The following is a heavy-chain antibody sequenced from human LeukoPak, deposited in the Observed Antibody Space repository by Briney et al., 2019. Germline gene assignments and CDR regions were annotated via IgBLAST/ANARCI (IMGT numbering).Heavy chain of an antibody. Sequence: SVKVSCTASGGTFSSYAISWVRQAPGQGLEWMGRIIPILGIANYAQKFQGRVTITADKSTSTAYMELSSLRSEDTAVYYCAREGVLRYFDWLLFFDYWGQGTLVTVSS. J-gene: IGHJ4*02. CDR2: IIPILGIA. CDR1: GGTFSSYA. D-gene: IGHD3-9*01. CDR3: AREGVLRYFDWLLFFDY. V-gene: IGHV1-69*04.